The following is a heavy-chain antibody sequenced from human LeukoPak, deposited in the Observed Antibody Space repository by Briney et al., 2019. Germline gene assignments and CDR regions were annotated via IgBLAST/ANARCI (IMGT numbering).Heavy chain of an antibody. CDR1: GGSFSGYY. CDR2: INHSGST. Sequence: SETLSLTCAVYGGSFSGYYWSWIRQPPGKGLEWIGEINHSGSTNYNPSLKSRVTISVDTSKNQSSLKLSSVTAADTAVYYCARGRRSNYDFWSGYLNWFDPWGQGTLVTVSS. J-gene: IGHJ5*02. D-gene: IGHD3-3*01. V-gene: IGHV4-34*01. CDR3: ARGRRSNYDFWSGYLNWFDP.